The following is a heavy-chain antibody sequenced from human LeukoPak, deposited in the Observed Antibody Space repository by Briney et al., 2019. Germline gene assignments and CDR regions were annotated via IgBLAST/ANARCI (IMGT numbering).Heavy chain of an antibody. CDR1: GVTFSSNY. CDR2: IYISGDT. J-gene: IGHJ4*02. D-gene: IGHD6-6*01. V-gene: IGHV3-53*01. Sequence: PGGSLRLSCAASGVTFSSNYMNWGRQAPGKGLEWVSVIYISGDTYYADSVKGRFTISRDNSKNTLYLQMNSLRADDTAVYYCARAPERGGHSSSPDYWGQGTLVTVSS. CDR3: ARAPERGGHSSSPDY.